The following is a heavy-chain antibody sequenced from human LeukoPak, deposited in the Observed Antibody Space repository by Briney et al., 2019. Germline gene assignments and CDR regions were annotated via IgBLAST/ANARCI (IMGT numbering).Heavy chain of an antibody. CDR3: AKDDQFDY. CDR2: ISYDGSNK. V-gene: IGHV3-30*18. J-gene: IGHJ4*02. Sequence: GGSLRLSCAASGFTFSSYGMHWVRQAPGKGLEWVAVISYDGSNKYYADSVKGRFTISRDNSKNTLYPQMNSLRAEDTAVYYCAKDDQFDYWGQGTLATVSS. CDR1: GFTFSSYG.